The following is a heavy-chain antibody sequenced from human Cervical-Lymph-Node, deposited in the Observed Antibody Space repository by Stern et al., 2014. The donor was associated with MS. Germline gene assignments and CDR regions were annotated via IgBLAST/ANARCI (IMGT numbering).Heavy chain of an antibody. Sequence: MQLVESGGGVVQPGRSLRLSCVASGFTFSSYGMHWVRQAPGKGLEWVAVIWSDGSNKYYADSVKGRFTISRDNSKNTLYLQMNSLRAEDTAVYYCARDREVLGYCSGGSCYLLDYWGQGTLVTVSS. CDR3: ARDREVLGYCSGGSCYLLDY. CDR1: GFTFSSYG. CDR2: IWSDGSNK. D-gene: IGHD2-15*01. J-gene: IGHJ4*02. V-gene: IGHV3-33*01.